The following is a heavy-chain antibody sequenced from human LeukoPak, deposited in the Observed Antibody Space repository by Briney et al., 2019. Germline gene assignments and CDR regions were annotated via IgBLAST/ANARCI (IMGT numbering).Heavy chain of an antibody. D-gene: IGHD3-22*01. CDR1: GGSVSSGSYY. Sequence: PSETLSLTCTVSGGSVSSGSYYWSWIRQPPGKGLEWIGYIYYSGSTNYNPSLKSRVTISVDTSKNQFSLKLSSVTAADTAVYHCARWSSGSRPYDAFDIWGQGTMVTVSS. V-gene: IGHV4-61*01. CDR3: ARWSSGSRPYDAFDI. CDR2: IYYSGST. J-gene: IGHJ3*02.